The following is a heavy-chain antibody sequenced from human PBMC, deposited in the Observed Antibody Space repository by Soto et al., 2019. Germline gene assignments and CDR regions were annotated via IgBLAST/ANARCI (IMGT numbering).Heavy chain of an antibody. CDR1: GESFSGSY. CDR2: INHSGST. Sequence: SETLSLTCAVYGESFSGSYWSWIRQPPGKGLEWIGEINHSGSTNYNPSLKSRVTISVDTSKNQFSLKLSSVTAADTAVYYCARGYGSGSYYRFRWFDPWGQGTLVTVSS. J-gene: IGHJ5*02. CDR3: ARGYGSGSYYRFRWFDP. V-gene: IGHV4-34*01. D-gene: IGHD3-10*01.